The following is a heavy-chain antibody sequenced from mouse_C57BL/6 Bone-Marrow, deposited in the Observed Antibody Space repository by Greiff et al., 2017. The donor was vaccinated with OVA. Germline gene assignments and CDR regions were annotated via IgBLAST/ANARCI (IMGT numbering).Heavy chain of an antibody. CDR2: IDPSDSYT. D-gene: IGHD1-1*01. J-gene: IGHJ4*01. CDR1: GYTFTSYW. Sequence: QVHVKQSGAELVMPGASVKLSCKASGYTFTSYWMHWVKQRPGQGLEWIGEIDPSDSYTNYNQKFKGKSTLTVDKSSSTAYMQLSSLTSEDSAVYYCARSPYYGSSYYYAMDYWGQGTSVTVSS. CDR3: ARSPYYGSSYYYAMDY. V-gene: IGHV1-69*01.